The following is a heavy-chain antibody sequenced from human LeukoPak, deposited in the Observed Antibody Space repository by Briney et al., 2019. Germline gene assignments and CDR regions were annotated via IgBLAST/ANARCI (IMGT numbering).Heavy chain of an antibody. J-gene: IGHJ5*02. D-gene: IGHD6-19*01. CDR3: ARDGVRVGYSSGSNWFDP. V-gene: IGHV4-34*01. CDR2: INHSGST. CDR1: GGSFSGYY. Sequence: SETLSLTCAVYGGSFSGYYWSWIRQPPGKGLEWIGEINHSGSTNYNPSLKSRVTISVDTSKNQFSLKLSSVTAADTAVYYCARDGVRVGYSSGSNWFDPWGQGTLVTVSS.